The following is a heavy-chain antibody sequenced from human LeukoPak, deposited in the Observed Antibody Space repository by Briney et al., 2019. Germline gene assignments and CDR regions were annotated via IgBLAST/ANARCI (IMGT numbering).Heavy chain of an antibody. CDR1: GGTFSSYA. Sequence: SVKVSCKASGGTFSSYAISWVRQAPGQGLEWMGRIIPIFGTANYAQKSQGRVTITTDESTSTAYMELSSLRSEDTAVYYCARELGIFGVVNNDYWGQGTLVTVSS. D-gene: IGHD3-3*01. J-gene: IGHJ4*02. CDR2: IIPIFGTA. CDR3: ARELGIFGVVNNDY. V-gene: IGHV1-69*05.